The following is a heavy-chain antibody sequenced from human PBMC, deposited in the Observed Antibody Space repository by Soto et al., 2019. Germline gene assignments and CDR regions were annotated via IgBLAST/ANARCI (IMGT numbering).Heavy chain of an antibody. V-gene: IGHV4-59*08. D-gene: IGHD3-10*01. Sequence: QVQLQESGPGLVKPSETLSLTCTVSGGSISSYYWSWIRQPPGKGLEWIGYIYYSGSTNYNPPLNSQATISVDTAKNQFSLKLSSVTAADTAVYYCARRYLWFGELDGSRDAFDIWGQGTMVTVSS. CDR1: GGSISSYY. J-gene: IGHJ3*02. CDR3: ARRYLWFGELDGSRDAFDI. CDR2: IYYSGST.